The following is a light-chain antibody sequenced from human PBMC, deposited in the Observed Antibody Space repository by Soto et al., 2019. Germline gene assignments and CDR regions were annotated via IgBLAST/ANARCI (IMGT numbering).Light chain of an antibody. CDR1: QSVSSY. CDR3: QQYTKSPLT. J-gene: IGKJ4*01. CDR2: GAN. Sequence: EIVLTQSPATLSLSPGERATLSCRASQSVSSYLAWYQQKPGQAPRLLIYGANTRAAGIPDRFSGSGSGTDFTLTISRLEPEGFAVYYCQQYTKSPLTFGGGTKV. V-gene: IGKV3-11*01.